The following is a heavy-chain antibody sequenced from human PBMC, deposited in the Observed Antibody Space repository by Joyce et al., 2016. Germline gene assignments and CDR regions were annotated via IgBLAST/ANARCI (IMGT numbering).Heavy chain of an antibody. CDR2: YYHSGTT. Sequence: QLQLQESGPGLVRPSETLSLTCTVSGGSISSSNYYWGWIRQPPGRGLEWIGSYYHSGTTYYNPALKSRVTISVDTSKNQFSLKLSSVTGADTAVYYCARDGFLEWLGDDYWGQGTLVTVSS. CDR3: ARDGFLEWLGDDY. V-gene: IGHV4-39*07. CDR1: GGSISSSNYY. J-gene: IGHJ4*02. D-gene: IGHD3-3*01.